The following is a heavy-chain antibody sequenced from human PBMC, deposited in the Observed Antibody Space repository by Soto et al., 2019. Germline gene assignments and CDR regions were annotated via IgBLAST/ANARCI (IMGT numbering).Heavy chain of an antibody. CDR2: ISAYNGNT. CDR1: GYTFTSYG. J-gene: IGHJ4*02. Sequence: QVQLVQSGAEVKKPGASVKVSCKASGYTFTSYGISWVRQAPGQGLEWMGWISAYNGNTNYAQKLQGRVTMTTDTSTSTVYMELRSLRSDDTAVYYCARGPLYCSGGSCYWAPFDYWGQGTLVTVSS. D-gene: IGHD2-15*01. V-gene: IGHV1-18*01. CDR3: ARGPLYCSGGSCYWAPFDY.